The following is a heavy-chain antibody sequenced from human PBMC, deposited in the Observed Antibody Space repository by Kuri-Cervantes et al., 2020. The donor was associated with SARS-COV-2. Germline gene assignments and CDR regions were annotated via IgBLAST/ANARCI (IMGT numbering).Heavy chain of an antibody. CDR3: ARGGGPSLRYYYYYIDV. J-gene: IGHJ6*03. CDR2: IYPGDSDT. D-gene: IGHD2-15*01. V-gene: IGHV5-51*01. Sequence: GESLKISWQGSGYDFSTYWIGWVRQMPGKGLEWMGIIYPGDSDTRYRPYFQGQVTISADKSISTAYLQWSSLKASDTAMYYCARGGGPSLRYYYYYIDVWGKGTTVTVSS. CDR1: GYDFSTYW.